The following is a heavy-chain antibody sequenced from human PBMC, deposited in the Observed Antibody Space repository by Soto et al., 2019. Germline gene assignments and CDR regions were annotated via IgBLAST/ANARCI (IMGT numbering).Heavy chain of an antibody. Sequence: SVKVSCKSSGGTFSSYAISWVRQAPGQGLEWMGGITTIFGTANYAQKFQGRVTITADESASTANMELSSLRSEDTAVYYCARAWADDIVVVPAAIRPYGMDVWGQGTTVTVSS. CDR3: ARAWADDIVVVPAAIRPYGMDV. D-gene: IGHD2-2*02. CDR2: ITTIFGTA. CDR1: GGTFSSYA. J-gene: IGHJ6*02. V-gene: IGHV1-69*13.